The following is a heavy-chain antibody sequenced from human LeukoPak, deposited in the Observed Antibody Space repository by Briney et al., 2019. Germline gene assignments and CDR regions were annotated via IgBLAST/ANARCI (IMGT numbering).Heavy chain of an antibody. CDR2: ISDSGRST. Sequence: GGSLRLSCEDSGFTFRSYEMNWVRQAPGKGLELVSGISDSGRSTYYADSVKGRFTISRDNSKNTLYLQMNSLRAEDTAVYYCAKRGTVTTFGHCDYWGQGTLVTVSS. CDR1: GFTFRSYE. D-gene: IGHD4-17*01. CDR3: AKRGTVTTFGHCDY. J-gene: IGHJ4*02. V-gene: IGHV3-23*01.